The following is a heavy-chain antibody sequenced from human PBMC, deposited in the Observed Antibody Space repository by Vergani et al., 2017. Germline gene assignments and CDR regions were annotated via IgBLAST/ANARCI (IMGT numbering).Heavy chain of an antibody. CDR3: ARDARVPHSIAVAGIFGAHLRTYYYYGMDV. CDR1: GFTFSDYY. CDR2: ISSSSSYT. V-gene: IGHV3-11*05. Sequence: QVQLVESGGGLVKPGGSLRLSCAASGFTFSDYYMSWIRQAPGKGLEWVSYISSSSSYTNYADSVKGRFTISRDNAKNSLYLQMNSLRAEDTAVYYCARDARVPHSIAVAGIFGAHLRTYYYYGMDVWGQGTTVTVSS. D-gene: IGHD6-19*01. J-gene: IGHJ6*02.